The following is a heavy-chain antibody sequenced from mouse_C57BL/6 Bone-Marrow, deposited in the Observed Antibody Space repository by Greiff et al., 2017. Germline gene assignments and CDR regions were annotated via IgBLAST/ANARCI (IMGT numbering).Heavy chain of an antibody. D-gene: IGHD1-1*01. CDR3: ARDYGSSNWYFDV. Sequence: VMLVESGPELVKPGASVKLSCKASGYTFTSYDINWVKQRPGQGLEWIGWIYPRDGSTKSNEKFKGKATLTVDTASSTAYMELHSLTSADAAVYFCARDYGSSNWYFDVWGTGTTVTVSS. CDR1: GYTFTSYD. V-gene: IGHV1-85*01. CDR2: IYPRDGST. J-gene: IGHJ1*03.